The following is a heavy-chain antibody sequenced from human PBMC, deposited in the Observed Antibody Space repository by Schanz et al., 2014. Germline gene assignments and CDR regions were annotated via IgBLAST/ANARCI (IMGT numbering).Heavy chain of an antibody. Sequence: EVRLVESGGGVVQPGRSLRLSCVASGVTFSSYAMSWVRQASGKGLEWVSAISGSGASTYYADSVKGRFTISRDNAKNSLYLQMNSLRAEDTGVYYCARGREVVAKIFDVWGQGTMVTVS. CDR3: ARGREVVAKIFDV. V-gene: IGHV3-23*04. CDR1: GVTFSSYA. CDR2: ISGSGAST. J-gene: IGHJ3*01. D-gene: IGHD3-22*01.